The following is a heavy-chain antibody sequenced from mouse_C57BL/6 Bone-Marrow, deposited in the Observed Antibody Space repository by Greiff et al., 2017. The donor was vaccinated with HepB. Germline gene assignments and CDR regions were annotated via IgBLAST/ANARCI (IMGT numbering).Heavy chain of an antibody. D-gene: IGHD2-14*01. J-gene: IGHJ1*03. CDR1: GFTFSSYG. V-gene: IGHV5-6*01. CDR2: ISSGGSYT. Sequence: EVQLVESGGDLVKPGGSLKLSCAASGFTFSSYGMSWVRQTPDKRLEWVATISSGGSYTYYPDSVKGRFTISRDNAKNTLYLQMSSLKSEDTAMYYCARRGYYRSFDVWGTGTTVTVSS. CDR3: ARRGYYRSFDV.